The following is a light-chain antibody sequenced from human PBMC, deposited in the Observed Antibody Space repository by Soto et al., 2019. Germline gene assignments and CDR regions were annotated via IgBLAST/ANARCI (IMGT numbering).Light chain of an antibody. Sequence: EIVLTQSPATLSLSPGERATLSCRASQSVSSYLAWYQQKPGQAPRLLIYDASNRATGIPARFSGSGSGTGFTLTISSLEPEDFAVYYCQQRSTWPPTLGGGTKVEIK. V-gene: IGKV3-11*01. CDR3: QQRSTWPPT. CDR2: DAS. J-gene: IGKJ4*01. CDR1: QSVSSY.